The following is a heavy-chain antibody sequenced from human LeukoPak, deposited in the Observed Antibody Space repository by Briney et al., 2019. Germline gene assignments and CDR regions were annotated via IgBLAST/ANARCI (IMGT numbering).Heavy chain of an antibody. CDR1: GFTFSSYA. V-gene: IGHV3-15*01. Sequence: GGSLRLSCAASGFTFSSYAMSWVRQAPGKGLEWVGSIKSKTDGGTTDYAAPVKGRVTISRNDSKNTLYLQMNSLKTEDTAVYYCTSDLMPPGGLDYWGQGTLVTVSS. CDR3: TSDLMPPGGLDY. D-gene: IGHD2-2*01. J-gene: IGHJ4*02. CDR2: IKSKTDGGTT.